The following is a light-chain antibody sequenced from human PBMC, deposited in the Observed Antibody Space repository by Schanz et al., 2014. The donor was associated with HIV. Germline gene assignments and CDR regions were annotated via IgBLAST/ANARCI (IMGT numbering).Light chain of an antibody. CDR3: QQYNDYSPLT. Sequence: DIQMTQSPYTLPASVGDRVTITCRASQSINRRLAWYQQKQGKAPKLLIYQASNLETGGPSRFSGSGSGTEFTLSISSLQPDDFATYYCQQYNDYSPLTFGQGTRLEIK. CDR1: QSINRR. CDR2: QAS. V-gene: IGKV1-5*03. J-gene: IGKJ2*01.